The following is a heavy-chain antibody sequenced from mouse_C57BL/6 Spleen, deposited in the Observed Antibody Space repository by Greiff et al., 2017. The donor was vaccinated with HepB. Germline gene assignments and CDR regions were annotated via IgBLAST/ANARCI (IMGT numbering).Heavy chain of an antibody. D-gene: IGHD3-2*02. Sequence: QVHLKQSGAELAKPGASVKLSCKASGYTFTSYWMHWVKQRPGQGLEWIGYINPSSGYTKYNQKFKDKATLTADKSSSTAYMQLSSLTYEDSAVYYCARRVTAQATAMDYWGQGTSVTVSS. CDR1: GYTFTSYW. CDR3: ARRVTAQATAMDY. J-gene: IGHJ4*01. V-gene: IGHV1-7*01. CDR2: INPSSGYT.